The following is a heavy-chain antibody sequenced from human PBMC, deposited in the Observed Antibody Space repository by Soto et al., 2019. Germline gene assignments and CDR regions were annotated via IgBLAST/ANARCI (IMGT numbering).Heavy chain of an antibody. CDR2: IDTSGTKI. D-gene: IGHD3-3*01. CDR1: GYTFSDYY. V-gene: IGHV3-11*01. J-gene: IGHJ4*02. Sequence: GGSLRLSCAASGYTFSDYYMSWIRQAPGKGLEWISYIDTSGTKIYYADSVKGRFTITRDNAKNSLYLEMNSLRDEDTAVYYCASYYDMSSGYLSPVDYWGQGTLVTVFS. CDR3: ASYYDMSSGYLSPVDY.